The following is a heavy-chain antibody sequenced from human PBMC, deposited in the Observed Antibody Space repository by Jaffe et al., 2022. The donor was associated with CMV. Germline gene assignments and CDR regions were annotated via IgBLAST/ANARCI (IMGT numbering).Heavy chain of an antibody. CDR2: IYHSGST. D-gene: IGHD6-6*01. J-gene: IGHJ6*03. V-gene: IGHV4-4*02. CDR1: GGSISSSNW. CDR3: ARDQSSSSDYYYYYMDV. Sequence: QVQLQESGPGLVKPSGTLSLTCAVSGGSISSSNWWSWVRQPPGKGLEWIGEIYHSGSTNYNPSLKSRVTISVDKSKNQFSLKLSSVTAADTAVYYCARDQSSSSDYYYYYMDVWGKGTTVTVSS.